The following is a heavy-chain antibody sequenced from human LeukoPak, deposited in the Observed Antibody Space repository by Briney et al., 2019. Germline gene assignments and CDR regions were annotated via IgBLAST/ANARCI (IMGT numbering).Heavy chain of an antibody. D-gene: IGHD6-6*01. CDR2: IYNDGRT. V-gene: IGHV3-53*01. Sequence: GGSLRLSCTASGFTVGSQYLSWVRRAPGKGLEWVSVIYNDGRTSHADSVKGRFTISRDSSKNTLYLQMNSLRVDDTAMYYCARSYSSSSGGLYFFDQWGQGTLVTVSS. CDR1: GFTVGSQY. J-gene: IGHJ4*02. CDR3: ARSYSSSSGGLYFFDQ.